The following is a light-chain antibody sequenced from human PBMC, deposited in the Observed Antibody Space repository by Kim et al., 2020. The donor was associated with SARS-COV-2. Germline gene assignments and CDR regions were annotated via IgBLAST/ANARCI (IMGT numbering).Light chain of an antibody. Sequence: ASVGDRVTITCQTSQDIHNYLNWYQQKPGKAPKVVIFDASNLETGVPSRFIGSGSGTDFTFTISSLQAEDIGTYYCQQYESVPYTFGQGTKLEI. V-gene: IGKV1-33*01. CDR1: QDIHNY. J-gene: IGKJ2*01. CDR3: QQYESVPYT. CDR2: DAS.